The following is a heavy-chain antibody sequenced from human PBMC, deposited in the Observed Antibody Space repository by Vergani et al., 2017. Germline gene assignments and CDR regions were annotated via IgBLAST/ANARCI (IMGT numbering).Heavy chain of an antibody. CDR2: IYSGGST. CDR1: GFTVSSNY. Sequence: EVQLVESGGGLIQPGGSLRLSCAASGFTVSSNYMSWVRQAPGKGLEWVSVIYSGGSTYCADSVKGRFTISRDNSKNTLYLQMNSLRAEDTAVYYCAKASTTTVTFDYWGQGTLVTVSS. CDR3: AKASTTTVTFDY. V-gene: IGHV3-53*01. D-gene: IGHD4-17*01. J-gene: IGHJ4*02.